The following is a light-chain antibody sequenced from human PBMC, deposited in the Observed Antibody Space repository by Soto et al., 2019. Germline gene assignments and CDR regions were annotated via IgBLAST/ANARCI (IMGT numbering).Light chain of an antibody. CDR2: EVS. CDR1: SSDVGGYNY. J-gene: IGLJ2*01. Sequence: QSALTQPASVSGSPGQSITISCTGTSSDVGGYNYVSWYQQQPGKAPKLMIYEVSNRPSGVSNRFSGSKSGNTASLTISGLQAEDEAADYCSSYTSSSTLGVFGGGTKVTV. V-gene: IGLV2-14*01. CDR3: SSYTSSSTLGV.